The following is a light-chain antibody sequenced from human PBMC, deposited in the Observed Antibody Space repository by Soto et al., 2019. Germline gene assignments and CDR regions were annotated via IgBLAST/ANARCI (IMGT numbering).Light chain of an antibody. CDR1: RGHSSYA. V-gene: IGLV4-69*01. CDR2: LNSDGSH. J-gene: IGLJ3*02. CDR3: QTWGTGIPWV. Sequence: QLVLTQSPSASSSLVASVKLTCTLSRGHSSYAIAWHQQQPEKGPRYLMKLNSDGSHSKGDGIPDRFSGSRSGAERYLTISSLQSEDEADYYCQTWGTGIPWVFGGGTKVTVL.